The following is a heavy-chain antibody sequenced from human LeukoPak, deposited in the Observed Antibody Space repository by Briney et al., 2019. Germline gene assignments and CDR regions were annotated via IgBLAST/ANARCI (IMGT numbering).Heavy chain of an antibody. CDR2: ISGSGGST. Sequence: GGSLRLSCAASGFTFSSYAMSWVRQAPGKGLEWVSAISGSGGSTYYADSVKGRFTISRDNSKNTLYLQMNSLRAEDTAVYYCARVSCSGGSCYSKGYYYYYGMDVWGQGTTVTVSS. CDR3: ARVSCSGGSCYSKGYYYYYGMDV. D-gene: IGHD2-15*01. V-gene: IGHV3-23*01. CDR1: GFTFSSYA. J-gene: IGHJ6*02.